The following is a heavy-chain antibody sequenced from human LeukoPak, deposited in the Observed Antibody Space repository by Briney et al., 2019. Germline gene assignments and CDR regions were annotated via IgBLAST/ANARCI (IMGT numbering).Heavy chain of an antibody. V-gene: IGHV4-59*01. D-gene: IGHD1-26*01. CDR1: GASISRYF. J-gene: IGHJ3*02. CDR3: AREGSESFLGAFDI. CDR2: TYYSGST. Sequence: SETLSLTCTVSGASISRYFWSWIRQPPGKGLEWIGYTYYSGSTNYNPSLKSRVTMSLDTSKSQASLKLRSVTAADTAVYYCAREGSESFLGAFDIWGQGTMVTVSS.